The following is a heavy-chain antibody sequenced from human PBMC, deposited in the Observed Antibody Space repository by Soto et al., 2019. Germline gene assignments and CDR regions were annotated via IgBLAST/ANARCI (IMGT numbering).Heavy chain of an antibody. V-gene: IGHV3-23*01. J-gene: IGHJ4*02. CDR1: GFTFSSYA. Sequence: EVQLLESGGGLVQPGGSLRLSCAASGFTFSSYAMSWVRQAPGKGLEWVSVISGSGGSTYYADSVKGRFTISRDNPKNALYLQMNSLRAEDTAVYYCARRTSGWDLDNWGQGTLVTVSS. CDR3: ARRTSGWDLDN. CDR2: ISGSGGST. D-gene: IGHD6-19*01.